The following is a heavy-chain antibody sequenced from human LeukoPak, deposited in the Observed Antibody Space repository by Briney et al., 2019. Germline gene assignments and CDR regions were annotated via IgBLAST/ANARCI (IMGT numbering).Heavy chain of an antibody. J-gene: IGHJ4*02. CDR3: ARGSSSGWYFDY. CDR1: GFTFSSYN. CDR2: ISGSGGTI. Sequence: GGSLRLSCAASGFTFSSYNMNWVRQAPGKGLEWVSYISGSGGTIYYADSVKGRFTIPRDSAKNSLYLQINRLRAEDTAVYYCARGSSSGWYFDYWGEGTLVTVSS. D-gene: IGHD6-25*01. V-gene: IGHV3-48*01.